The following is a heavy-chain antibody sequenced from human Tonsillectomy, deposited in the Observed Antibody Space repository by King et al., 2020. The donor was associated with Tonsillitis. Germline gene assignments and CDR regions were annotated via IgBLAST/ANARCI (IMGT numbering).Heavy chain of an antibody. D-gene: IGHD1-14*01. CDR2: ISGSGGST. V-gene: IGHV3-23*04. CDR1: GFTFSSYA. CDR3: AKDGSWSRRTCFDY. Sequence: VQLVESGGGLVQPGGSLRLSCAASGFTFSSYAMSWVRQAPGRGLEWVSAISGSGGSTFYADSVKGRFTISRDTSKNTLYLQMNTLRAEDTAGYYWAKDGSWSRRTCFDYWGQGTLVTVSS. J-gene: IGHJ4*02.